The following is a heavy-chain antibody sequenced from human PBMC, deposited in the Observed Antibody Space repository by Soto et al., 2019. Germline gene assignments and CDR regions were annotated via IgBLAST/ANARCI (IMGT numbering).Heavy chain of an antibody. D-gene: IGHD3-16*02. CDR3: ARVNDYVCGSYRNEYYFDY. Sequence: GASVELCCEESGGTKSSCAMRWVRQENEQGLEWMGGIIPIFGTANYAQKFQGRVTITADESTSTAYMELSSLRSEDTAVYYCARVNDYVCGSYRNEYYFDYWGQGTLVTVSS. CDR1: GGTKSSCA. J-gene: IGHJ4*02. V-gene: IGHV1-69*01. CDR2: IIPIFGTA.